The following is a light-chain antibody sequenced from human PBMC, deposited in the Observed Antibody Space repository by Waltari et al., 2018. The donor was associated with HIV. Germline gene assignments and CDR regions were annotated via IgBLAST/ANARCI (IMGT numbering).Light chain of an antibody. V-gene: IGLV1-47*01. CDR2: KTK. CDR3: ASWDDSLSSVI. Sequence: HSVLTQPPSASGAPGQRVTISCSVGSTNIGSNFVYWYHKLPSTAPKLLTSKTKQRAPGVPVRISGSKSGSSAALTLSGLRCEDETVYYCASWDDSLSSVIFGGGTKVTV. CDR1: STNIGSNF. J-gene: IGLJ2*01.